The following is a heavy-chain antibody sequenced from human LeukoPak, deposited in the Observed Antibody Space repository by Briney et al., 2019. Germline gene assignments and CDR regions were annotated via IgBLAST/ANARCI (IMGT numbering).Heavy chain of an antibody. J-gene: IGHJ4*02. Sequence: GGSLRLSCAASGFTFSSYWMHWVRQAPGKGLLWVSRINSDGSSASYADSVKGRFTISRDNAKNMLYLQMNSLRADDTAVYYCARGATGDSWGQGTLVTVSS. D-gene: IGHD1-1*01. CDR3: ARGATGDS. V-gene: IGHV3-74*01. CDR1: GFTFSSYW. CDR2: INSDGSSA.